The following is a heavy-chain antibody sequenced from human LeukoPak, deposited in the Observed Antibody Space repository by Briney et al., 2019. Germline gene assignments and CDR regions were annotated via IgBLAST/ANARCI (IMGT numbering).Heavy chain of an antibody. Sequence: GGSLRLSCTASGFTFGDYAMSWVRQAPGKGLEWVGFIRSKAYGGTTEYAAAVKGRFTISRDDSKSIAYLQMNSLKTEDTAVYYCTRDPYYYDSSGYYYWGQGTLVTVSS. CDR2: IRSKAYGGTT. J-gene: IGHJ4*02. CDR1: GFTFGDYA. CDR3: TRDPYYYDSSGYYY. V-gene: IGHV3-49*04. D-gene: IGHD3-22*01.